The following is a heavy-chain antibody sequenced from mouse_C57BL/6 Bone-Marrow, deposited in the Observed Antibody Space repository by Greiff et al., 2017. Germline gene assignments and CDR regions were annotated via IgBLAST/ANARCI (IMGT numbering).Heavy chain of an antibody. Sequence: QVQLQQSGAELVRPGSSVKLSCKASGYTFTSYWMHWVKQRPIQGLEWIGNIDPSDSETHYNQKFKDKATLTVDKSSSTAYMQLSSLTSEDSAVYYCARSGASYYSNYDAMDYWGQGTSVTVSS. D-gene: IGHD2-5*01. V-gene: IGHV1-52*01. CDR2: IDPSDSET. CDR3: ARSGASYYSNYDAMDY. J-gene: IGHJ4*01. CDR1: GYTFTSYW.